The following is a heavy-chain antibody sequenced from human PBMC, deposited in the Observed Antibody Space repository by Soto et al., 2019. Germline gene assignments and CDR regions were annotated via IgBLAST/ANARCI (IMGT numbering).Heavy chain of an antibody. J-gene: IGHJ4*02. CDR2: IYYSGST. V-gene: IGHV4-59*01. CDR3: AGDYGSGSYRFDF. D-gene: IGHD3-10*01. Sequence: SETLSLTCSVSGVAISNYHWSWIRQPPGKGLEWIGYIYYSGSTFYNPSLESRVTIAVDTSKNQFSLKLRSVTTADTAVYYCAGDYGSGSYRFDFWGQGTLVTVSS. CDR1: GVAISNYH.